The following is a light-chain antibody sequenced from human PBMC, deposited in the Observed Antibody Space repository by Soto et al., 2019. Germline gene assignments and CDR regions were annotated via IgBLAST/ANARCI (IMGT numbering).Light chain of an antibody. V-gene: IGLV2-14*03. J-gene: IGLJ3*02. CDR2: AVS. CDR1: NSDVGAFDY. CDR3: SSYTTTSTWV. Sequence: SALTQPASVSGSPGQSITISCTGTNSDVGAFDYVSWYQQHPGKAPKLLIYAVSDRPSGISSRFSGSKSANTASLTISGLQAEDEADYYCSSYTTTSTWVFGGGTKVTVL.